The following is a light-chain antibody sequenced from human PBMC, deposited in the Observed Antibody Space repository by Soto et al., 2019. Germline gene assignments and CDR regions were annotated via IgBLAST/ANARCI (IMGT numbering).Light chain of an antibody. J-gene: IGLJ2*01. V-gene: IGLV2-14*01. CDR3: SSFTSSNPVV. CDR1: SSDVGAYNY. CDR2: EVS. Sequence: QSALTQPASVSGSPGQSITISCTGTSSDVGAYNYVSWYQQHPGKAPKLMISEVSKRPSGVSNRFSGSKSGNTASLTISGLQDEDEAHYYCSSFTSSNPVVFGGGTTLTVL.